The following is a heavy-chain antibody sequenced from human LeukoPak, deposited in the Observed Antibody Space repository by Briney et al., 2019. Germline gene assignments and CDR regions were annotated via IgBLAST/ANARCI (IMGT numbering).Heavy chain of an antibody. Sequence: SETLSLTCTVSGGSISSSGYYWGWIRQPPGKGLEWIARIYYSGSTYYNPSLKSGVTISVDTSKNQLSLKLSSLTAADTAVYYCARHEYSGSYYGLSWFDPWGQGTLVTVSS. V-gene: IGHV4-39*01. J-gene: IGHJ5*02. D-gene: IGHD1-26*01. CDR3: ARHEYSGSYYGLSWFDP. CDR1: GGSISSSGYY. CDR2: IYYSGST.